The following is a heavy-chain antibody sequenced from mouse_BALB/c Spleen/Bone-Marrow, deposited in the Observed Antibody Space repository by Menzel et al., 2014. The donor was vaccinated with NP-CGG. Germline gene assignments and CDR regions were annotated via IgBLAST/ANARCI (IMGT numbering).Heavy chain of an antibody. Sequence: VQLKESGPDLVKPSQSLSLTCTVTGFSITSGYSWHWIRQFPGNKLEWMGYIHYSVGTNYNPSLKSRISITRDTSKNQFFLQLNSVTTEDTATYYCARKGTGTSYFDYWGQGTTLTVSS. D-gene: IGHD4-1*01. J-gene: IGHJ2*01. V-gene: IGHV3-1*02. CDR3: ARKGTGTSYFDY. CDR1: GFSITSGYS. CDR2: IHYSVGT.